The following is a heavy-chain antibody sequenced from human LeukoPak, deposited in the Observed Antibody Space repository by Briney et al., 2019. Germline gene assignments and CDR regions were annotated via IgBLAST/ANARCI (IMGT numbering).Heavy chain of an antibody. V-gene: IGHV4-30-2*01. D-gene: IGHD6-13*01. CDR2: IYHSGST. Sequence: SQTLSLTCAVSGGSISSGGYSWSWIRQPPGKGLEWIGYIYHSGSTYYNPSLKSRVTISVDRSKNQFSLKLSSVTAADTAVYYCAREGVAAAGTGGDDAFDIWGQGTMVTVS. J-gene: IGHJ3*02. CDR1: GGSISSGGYS. CDR3: AREGVAAAGTGGDDAFDI.